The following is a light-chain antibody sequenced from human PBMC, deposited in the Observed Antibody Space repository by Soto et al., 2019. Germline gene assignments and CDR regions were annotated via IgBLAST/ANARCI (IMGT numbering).Light chain of an antibody. CDR2: EGS. CDR3: CSYAGSSIPVV. CDR1: SSDVGSYNL. J-gene: IGLJ2*01. Sequence: QSALTQPASVSGSPGQSITISCTGTSSDVGSYNLVSWYQQHPGKAPKLMIYEGSKRPSGVSNRFSGSKSGNTASLTISGLQAEDDADYYCCSYAGSSIPVVFGGGTKVTVL. V-gene: IGLV2-23*01.